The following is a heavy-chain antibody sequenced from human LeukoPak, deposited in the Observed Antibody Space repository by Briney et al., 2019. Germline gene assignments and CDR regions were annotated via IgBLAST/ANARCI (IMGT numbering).Heavy chain of an antibody. CDR3: AKDPRTTVTYYYDYYMDV. D-gene: IGHD4-17*01. J-gene: IGHJ6*03. CDR1: GFTFNNYA. CDR2: ISGSGGST. Sequence: GGSLRLSCAASGFTFNNYAMSWVRQAPGKGLEWVSAISGSGGSTYYADSVKGRFTISRDNSKNTLYLHMNSLRAEDTAVYYCAKDPRTTVTYYYDYYMDVWGKGTTVTVSS. V-gene: IGHV3-23*01.